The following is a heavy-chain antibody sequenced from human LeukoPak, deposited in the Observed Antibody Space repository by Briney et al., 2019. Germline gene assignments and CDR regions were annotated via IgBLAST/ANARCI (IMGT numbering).Heavy chain of an antibody. D-gene: IGHD3-22*01. CDR1: GFTFSSYA. V-gene: IGHV3-23*01. Sequence: GGSLRLSCAASGFTFSSYAMSWVRQAPGKGLEWVSAISGSGGSTYYADSVKGRFTISRDNSKNTLYLQMNSLRAEDTAVYYCAKEAYPQYYYDSSGYRHLHAFDIWGQGTMVTVSS. CDR2: ISGSGGST. CDR3: AKEAYPQYYYDSSGYRHLHAFDI. J-gene: IGHJ3*02.